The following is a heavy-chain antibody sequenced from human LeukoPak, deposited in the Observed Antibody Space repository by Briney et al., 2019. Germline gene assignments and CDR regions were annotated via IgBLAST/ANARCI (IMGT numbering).Heavy chain of an antibody. CDR2: LSSNSSVI. J-gene: IGHJ4*02. CDR1: GFTFSTYA. Sequence: GGSLRLSCAASGFTFSTYAMDWVRQAPGKGLEWVSYLSSNSSVIYHADPVKGRFTISRDNSKNTLYLQMNSLRAEDTAVYYCAKDGARRLIVGATGRAYFDYWGQGTLVTVSS. D-gene: IGHD1-26*01. CDR3: AKDGARRLIVGATGRAYFDY. V-gene: IGHV3-48*01.